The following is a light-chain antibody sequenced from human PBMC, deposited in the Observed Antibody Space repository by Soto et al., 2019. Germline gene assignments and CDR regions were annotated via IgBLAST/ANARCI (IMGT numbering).Light chain of an antibody. V-gene: IGKV3-11*01. CDR1: ESISGY. CDR2: DAS. Sequence: EIVLTQSPATLSLSPGDRGTLSCRASESISGYFAWYQQRPGQAPRLLIYDASNRATGIPARFSGSGSGTDFTLTISSLEPEDFGVYYCQQRSKWPITFGQGTRLEIK. CDR3: QQRSKWPIT. J-gene: IGKJ5*01.